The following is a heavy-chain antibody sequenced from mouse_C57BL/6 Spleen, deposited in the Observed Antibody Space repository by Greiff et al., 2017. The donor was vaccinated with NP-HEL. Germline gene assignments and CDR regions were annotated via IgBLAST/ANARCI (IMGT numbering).Heavy chain of an antibody. Sequence: QVQLQQPGAELVMPGASVKLSCKASGYTFTSYWMHWVKQRPGHGLEWIGEIDPSDSYTNYNQKFKGKSTLTVDKSSSTAYMQLSSLTSEDSAVYYCARGGITTLVATGAMDYWGQGTSVTVSS. CDR3: ARGGITTLVATGAMDY. J-gene: IGHJ4*01. CDR1: GYTFTSYW. D-gene: IGHD1-1*01. V-gene: IGHV1-69*01. CDR2: IDPSDSYT.